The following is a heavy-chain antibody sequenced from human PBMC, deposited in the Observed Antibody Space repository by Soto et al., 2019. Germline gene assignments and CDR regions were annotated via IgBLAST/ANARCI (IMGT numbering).Heavy chain of an antibody. V-gene: IGHV1-18*01. CDR1: GYTFTSYG. CDR3: ARVAGYCSSTSCYDNRSSWYFGYSLGYDY. Sequence: ASVKVSCKASGYTFTSYGISWVRQAPGQGLEWMGWISAYNGNTNYAQKLQGRVTMTTDTSTSTAYMELRSLRSDDTAVYYCARVAGYCSSTSCYDNRSSWYFGYSLGYDYWGQGTLVTVSS. CDR2: ISAYNGNT. J-gene: IGHJ4*02. D-gene: IGHD2-2*01.